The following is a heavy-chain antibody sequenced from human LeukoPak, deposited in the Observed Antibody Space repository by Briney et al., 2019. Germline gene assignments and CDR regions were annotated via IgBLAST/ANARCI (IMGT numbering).Heavy chain of an antibody. CDR3: ARGAVRNYFDY. V-gene: IGHV4-31*03. CDR1: GGSISSGGYY. D-gene: IGHD6-19*01. J-gene: IGHJ4*02. Sequence: PSETLSLTCTVSGGSISSGGYYWSWIRQHPGKGLEWIGYIYYSGSTYYNPSLKSRVTISVDTSKNQFSLKLSSVTAADTAVYYCARGAVRNYFDYWGQGTRVTVSS. CDR2: IYYSGST.